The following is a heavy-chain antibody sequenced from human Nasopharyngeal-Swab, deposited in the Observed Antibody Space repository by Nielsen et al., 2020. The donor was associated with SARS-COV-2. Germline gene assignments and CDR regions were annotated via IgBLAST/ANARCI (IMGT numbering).Heavy chain of an antibody. CDR1: GFTFSDYY. J-gene: IGHJ6*02. D-gene: IGHD1-26*01. CDR2: ISSSGSTI. CDR3: ARDFSEKGYYYYGMDV. V-gene: IGHV3-11*04. Sequence: GGSLRLSCAASGFTFSDYYMSWIRQAPGKGLEWVSYISSSGSTIYYADSVKGRFTISRDNAKNSLYLQMNSLGAEDTAVYYCARDFSEKGYYYYGMDVWGQGTTVTVSS.